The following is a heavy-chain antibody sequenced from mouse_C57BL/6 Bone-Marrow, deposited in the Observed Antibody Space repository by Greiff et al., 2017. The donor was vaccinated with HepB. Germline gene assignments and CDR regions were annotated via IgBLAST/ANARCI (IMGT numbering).Heavy chain of an antibody. J-gene: IGHJ1*03. CDR2: IYWDDDK. V-gene: IGHV8-12*01. CDR3: ARFDGYYSYWYFDV. CDR1: GFSLSTSGMG. Sequence: ESGPGILQSSQTLSLTCSFSGFSLSTSGMGVSWIRQPSGKGLEWLAHIYWDDDKRYNPSLKSRLTISKDTSRNQVFLKITSVDTADTATYYCARFDGYYSYWYFDVWGTGTTVTVSS. D-gene: IGHD2-3*01.